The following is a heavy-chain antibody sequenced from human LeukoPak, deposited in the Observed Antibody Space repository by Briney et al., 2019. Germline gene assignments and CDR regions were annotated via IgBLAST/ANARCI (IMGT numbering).Heavy chain of an antibody. V-gene: IGHV4-34*01. CDR1: GGSFSGYY. J-gene: IGHJ4*02. D-gene: IGHD5-12*01. CDR2: INHSGST. CDR3: ARGRMVGYDAQGGYYFDY. Sequence: SETLSLTCAVYGGSFSGYYWSWIRQPPGKGLEWIGEINHSGSTNYNPSLKSRVTISVDTSKNQFSLKLSSVTAADTAVYYCARGRMVGYDAQGGYYFDYWGQGTLVTVSS.